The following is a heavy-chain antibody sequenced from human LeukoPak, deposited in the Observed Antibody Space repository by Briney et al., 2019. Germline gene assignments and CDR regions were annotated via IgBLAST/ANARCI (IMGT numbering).Heavy chain of an antibody. CDR1: GGSFSGYY. Sequence: SETLSLTCAVYGGSFSGYYWSWIRQPPEKGLEWIGDPNHSGSTNYNPSLKSRVIISVDTSKNQFSLKLTSVTAADTAVYYCARGLGYGGNSDWFDPWGQGTLVTVSS. V-gene: IGHV4-34*01. CDR3: ARGLGYGGNSDWFDP. CDR2: PNHSGST. J-gene: IGHJ5*02. D-gene: IGHD4-23*01.